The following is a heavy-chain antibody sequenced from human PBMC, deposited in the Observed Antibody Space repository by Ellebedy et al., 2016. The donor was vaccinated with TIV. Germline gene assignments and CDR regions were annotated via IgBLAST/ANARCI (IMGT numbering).Heavy chain of an antibody. V-gene: IGHV5-51*01. D-gene: IGHD6-13*01. CDR2: FYPGDSDT. CDR1: GYSFTSYW. Sequence: ASVKVSCKASGYSFTSYWIGWVRQMPGKGLEWMGIFYPGDSDTRYSPSFQGQVTISADKSINTAYLQWSSLKASDTAMYYCARYPFSIAAADDAFDIWGQGTMVTVSS. CDR3: ARYPFSIAAADDAFDI. J-gene: IGHJ3*02.